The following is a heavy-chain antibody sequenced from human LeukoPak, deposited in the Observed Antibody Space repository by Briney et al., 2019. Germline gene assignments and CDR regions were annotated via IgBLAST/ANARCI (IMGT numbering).Heavy chain of an antibody. D-gene: IGHD3-10*01. Sequence: PGRSLRLSCAASGFTFSHYAMHWVRQAPGRGLEWVAVISYDGNNKFYADSVKGRFTISRDNSKNTLYLQMNDLRAEDTAVYYGASVRHCYASGSPTDFDYWGQGTLVTVSS. CDR1: GFTFSHYA. V-gene: IGHV3-30-3*01. CDR2: ISYDGNNK. CDR3: ASVRHCYASGSPTDFDY. J-gene: IGHJ4*02.